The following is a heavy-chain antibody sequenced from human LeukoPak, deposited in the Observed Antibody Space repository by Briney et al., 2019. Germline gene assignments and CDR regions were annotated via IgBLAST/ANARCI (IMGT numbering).Heavy chain of an antibody. CDR2: IDPTSGAT. J-gene: IGHJ4*02. D-gene: IGHD6-25*01. Sequence: ASVKVSYKASGYIVAGHYRHWMRQAPGQGLEWMGWIDPTSGATKYAQNFQGRVTMTRDTSVSTAYMELSGLRSDDTAVYYCAVSVQAAAIPAFDYWGQGALVTVSS. V-gene: IGHV1-2*02. CDR3: AVSVQAAAIPAFDY. CDR1: GYIVAGHY.